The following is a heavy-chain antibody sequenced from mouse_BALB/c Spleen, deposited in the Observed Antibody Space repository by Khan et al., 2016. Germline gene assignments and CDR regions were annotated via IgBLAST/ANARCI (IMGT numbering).Heavy chain of an antibody. CDR3: AGDEDYYGSWFVY. CDR2: INYNGGST. D-gene: IGHD1-2*01. CDR1: GFTFRSYG. Sequence: EVELVESGGGLVQPGGSLKLSCAASGFTFRSYGMSWVRQPPDKRLELVATINYNGGSTYYPDSVKGRFTISSENAKNTLYLQKSSLQSEDTAMYYCAGDEDYYGSWFVYWGQGTLVTVS. V-gene: IGHV5-6-3*01. J-gene: IGHJ3*01.